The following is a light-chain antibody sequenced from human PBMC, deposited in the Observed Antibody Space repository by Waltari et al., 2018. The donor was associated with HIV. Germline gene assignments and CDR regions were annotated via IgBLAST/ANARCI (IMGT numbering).Light chain of an antibody. Sequence: QSALTQPRSVSGSPGQSVTISCSGASSGVTYNNPVSWYQHHPGKAPKLIIYDLTKGPSGVPDRFSGSKSGNTASLTISGLQAEDEADYYCFSYGGSLHVFGTGTEVTVL. CDR3: FSYGGSLHV. V-gene: IGLV2-11*01. CDR2: DLT. J-gene: IGLJ1*01. CDR1: SSGVTYNNP.